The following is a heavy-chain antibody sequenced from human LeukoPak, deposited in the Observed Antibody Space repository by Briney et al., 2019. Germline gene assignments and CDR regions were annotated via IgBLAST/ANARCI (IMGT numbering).Heavy chain of an antibody. CDR1: GDSISTYY. Sequence: AETLSLTCIVSGDSISTYYCNWIRQPPGKGLEWIGYIYYSGSTNYNPSLKSRVTISVDTSKNQFSLKLSSVTAADTAVYYCARVDSSVDAFDIWGQGTMVTVSS. CDR3: ARVDSSVDAFDI. D-gene: IGHD3-22*01. CDR2: IYYSGST. V-gene: IGHV4-59*01. J-gene: IGHJ3*02.